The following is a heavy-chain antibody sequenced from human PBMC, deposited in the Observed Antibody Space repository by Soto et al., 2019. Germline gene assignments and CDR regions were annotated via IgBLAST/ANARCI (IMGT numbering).Heavy chain of an antibody. CDR3: ARGSYEPPYYDILTGYSQGYMDV. CDR1: GFTFSSYS. D-gene: IGHD3-9*01. J-gene: IGHJ6*03. Sequence: GGSLRLSCAASGFTFSSYSMNWVRQAPGKGLEWVSSISSSSSYIYYADSVKGRFTISRDNAKNSLYLQMNSLRAEDTAVYYCARGSYEPPYYDILTGYSQGYMDVWGKGTTVTVSS. V-gene: IGHV3-21*01. CDR2: ISSSSSYI.